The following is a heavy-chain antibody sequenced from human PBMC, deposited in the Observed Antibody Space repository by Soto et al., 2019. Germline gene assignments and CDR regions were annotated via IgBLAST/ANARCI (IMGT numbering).Heavy chain of an antibody. CDR3: ARAPRGFSAYDASLQIDS. V-gene: IGHV3-30*03. CDR2: ISNDGSDK. J-gene: IGHJ4*02. CDR1: ESTFSNSG. Sequence: QVQLVESGGGVVQPGRSLRLSCAASESTFSNSGMHWVRQAPGKGLKWVAVISNDGSDKYYADSVKGRFTISRENSKKTLFLQMNSLRPEDTAMYYCARAPRGFSAYDASLQIDSWGQGTLVTVSS. D-gene: IGHD5-12*01.